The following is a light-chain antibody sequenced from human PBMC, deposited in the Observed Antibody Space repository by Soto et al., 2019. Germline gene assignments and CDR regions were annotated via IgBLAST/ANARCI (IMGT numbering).Light chain of an antibody. Sequence: QSVLPQPRSVSGSPGQSVTISCTGTSSDVGGYNYVSWYQQHPGKAPKLMIYDVSKRPSGVPDRFSGSKSGNTASLTISGLQAEDEADYYCCSYAGSYVFGTGTKVTVL. J-gene: IGLJ1*01. CDR1: SSDVGGYNY. V-gene: IGLV2-11*01. CDR2: DVS. CDR3: CSYAGSYV.